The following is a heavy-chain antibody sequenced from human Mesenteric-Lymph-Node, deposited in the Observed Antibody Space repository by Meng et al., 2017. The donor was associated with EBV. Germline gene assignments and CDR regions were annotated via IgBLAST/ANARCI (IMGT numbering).Heavy chain of an antibody. V-gene: IGHV4-34*01. CDR2: LNCSGRT. CDR3: ASGVGRLSGGSDRRPVSFDP. D-gene: IGHD3-16*02. J-gene: IGHJ5*02. CDR1: EGSFITYTY. Sequence: WGPVRVQSQGPVPGTVEAYEGSFITYTYWSWIRRSAGNGLRWIGELNCSGRTNFNPFHRRRVTISVATSKSQFSLRLSSVTAADTAVYNCASGVGRLSGGSDRRPVSFDPWGQGTLVTVSS.